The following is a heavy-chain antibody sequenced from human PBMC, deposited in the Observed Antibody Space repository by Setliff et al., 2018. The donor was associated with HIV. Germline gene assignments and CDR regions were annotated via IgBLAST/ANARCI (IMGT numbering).Heavy chain of an antibody. V-gene: IGHV4-31*03. D-gene: IGHD3-10*01. CDR2: IYYSGST. J-gene: IGHJ3*02. CDR3: ARGGDAFDI. CDR1: GGSMNSDSYS. Sequence: SETLSLTCTVSGGSMNSDSYSWTWLRQPAGKGPELIGYIYYSGSTYYDPSLKSRVTISVDTSKNQFSLKLSSVTAADTAVYYCARGGDAFDIWGQGTMVTVSS.